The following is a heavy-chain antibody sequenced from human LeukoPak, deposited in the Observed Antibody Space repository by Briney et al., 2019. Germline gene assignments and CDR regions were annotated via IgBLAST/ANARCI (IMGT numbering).Heavy chain of an antibody. J-gene: IGHJ4*02. D-gene: IGHD5-18*01. CDR2: IYYSGVS. Sequence: PSETLSLTCTVSGGSIISSSFWWGWIRQPPGKGLEWIGSIYYSGVSYYNTSLKSRVTISVDTSKNQFSLKLNSATAADTAVYSCARVDTTSSLDYWGQGTLVTVSS. CDR3: ARVDTTSSLDY. CDR1: GGSIISSSFW. V-gene: IGHV4-39*07.